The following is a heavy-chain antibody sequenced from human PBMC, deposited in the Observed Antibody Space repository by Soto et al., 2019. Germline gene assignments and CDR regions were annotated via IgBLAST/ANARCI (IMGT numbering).Heavy chain of an antibody. D-gene: IGHD2-2*01. V-gene: IGHV1-69*06. J-gene: IGHJ3*02. CDR1: GCTFNNYV. Sequence: SVKVSCKASGCTFNNYVINWGRKAPGQGLEWIAGIIPIFGTANYAHKFQVRVTITADKSTITVYMDLSSLRSEDTAVYYCARDSDGAVPAANAFESWGQGTMVPV. CDR3: ARDSDGAVPAANAFES. CDR2: IIPIFGTA.